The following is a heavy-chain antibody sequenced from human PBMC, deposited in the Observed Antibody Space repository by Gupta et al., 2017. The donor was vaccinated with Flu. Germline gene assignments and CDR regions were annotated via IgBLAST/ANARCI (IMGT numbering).Heavy chain of an antibody. Sequence: EVQLLESGGGFVQPGGSLRLSCAPSGFTFSSYAMCWVRQAPGKGLEWVSAISSSGGSTYYADSVKGQFTISRDNSKNTLYLQMNSLRAEDTAVYYCAKGDDYGDYGSGYWGQGTLVTVSS. CDR3: AKGDDYGDYGSGY. D-gene: IGHD4-17*01. J-gene: IGHJ4*02. V-gene: IGHV3-23*01. CDR2: ISSSGGST. CDR1: GFTFSSYA.